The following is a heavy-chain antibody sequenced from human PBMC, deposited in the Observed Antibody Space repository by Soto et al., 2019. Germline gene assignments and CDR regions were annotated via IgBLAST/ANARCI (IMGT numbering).Heavy chain of an antibody. V-gene: IGHV3-33*01. D-gene: IGHD3-9*01. CDR3: ARDSARFDWLLFSPDAFDI. Sequence: PGGSLRLSCAASGFTFSSYVMHWVRQAPGKGLDWVAVIWYDGSNKYYADSVKGRFTISRDNSKNTLYLQMNSLRAEDTAVYYCARDSARFDWLLFSPDAFDIWGQGTMVTVSS. CDR2: IWYDGSNK. J-gene: IGHJ3*02. CDR1: GFTFSSYV.